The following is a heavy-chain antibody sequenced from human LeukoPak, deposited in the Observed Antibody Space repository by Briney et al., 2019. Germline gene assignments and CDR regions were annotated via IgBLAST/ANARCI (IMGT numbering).Heavy chain of an antibody. D-gene: IGHD4-11*01. CDR2: ISSSSTYI. J-gene: IGHJ5*02. CDR3: ARDPGAVTTPPNWFDP. CDR1: GFTFTSYS. Sequence: GGSLCPSSAASGFTFTSYSINWVRQAPGRGLEWVSSISSSSTYIYYADSVKGRFTISRGIAKNSLYLQMNSLRAEDTAVYYCARDPGAVTTPPNWFDPWGEDPRVTVSS. V-gene: IGHV3-21*01.